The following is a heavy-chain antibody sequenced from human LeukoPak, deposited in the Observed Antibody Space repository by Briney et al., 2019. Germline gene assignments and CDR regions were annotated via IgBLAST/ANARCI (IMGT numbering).Heavy chain of an antibody. CDR1: GFTFSSYA. D-gene: IGHD6-13*01. CDR2: ISGSGDST. J-gene: IGHJ4*02. CDR3: AKGPPDSSNWYKRTEG. Sequence: EGSLRLSCAASGFTFSSYAMSWVRQAPGKGLEWVSDISGSGDSTHYADSVKGRFTISRDNSKNSLYLQMNSLRVEDTAVYYCAKGPPDSSNWYKRTEGWGQGTLVTVSS. V-gene: IGHV3-23*01.